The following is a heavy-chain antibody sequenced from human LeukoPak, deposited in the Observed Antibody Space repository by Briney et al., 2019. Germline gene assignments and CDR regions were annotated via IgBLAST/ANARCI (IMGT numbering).Heavy chain of an antibody. CDR2: ISAYNGNT. Sequence: ASVKVSCKASGYTFTNFGITWVRQAPGQGLEWMGWISAYNGNTKYAQKVQGRVTMTTDTSTSTAYMELRSLRSDGTAVYYCARGGVFCSSSTCPLNWLDPWGQGTLGTVSS. CDR1: GYTFTNFG. J-gene: IGHJ5*02. D-gene: IGHD2-2*01. CDR3: ARGGVFCSSSTCPLNWLDP. V-gene: IGHV1-18*01.